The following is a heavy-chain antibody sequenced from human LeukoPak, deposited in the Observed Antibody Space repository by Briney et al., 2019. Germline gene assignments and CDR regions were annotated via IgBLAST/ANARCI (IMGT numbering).Heavy chain of an antibody. D-gene: IGHD3/OR15-3a*01. J-gene: IGHJ4*02. CDR3: ARDLDSLYYFDY. CDR1: GFTFSSYA. CDR2: ISYDGSNK. Sequence: PGGSLRLSGAASGFTFSSYAMHGVRQAQGKGLEWVAVISYDGSNKYYADSVKGRFTISRDNSKNTLYLQMNSLRAEDTAVYYCARDLDSLYYFDYWGQGTLVTVSS. V-gene: IGHV3-30-3*01.